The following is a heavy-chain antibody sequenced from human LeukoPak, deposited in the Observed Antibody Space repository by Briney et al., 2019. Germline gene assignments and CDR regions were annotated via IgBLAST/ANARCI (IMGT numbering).Heavy chain of an antibody. J-gene: IGHJ4*02. D-gene: IGHD3-3*01. CDR2: ISGSGGST. Sequence: GGSLRLSCAASGFTFSSYAMSWVRQAPGKGLEWVSAISGSGGSTYYADSVKGRFTISRDNSKNTLYLQMNSLRAEDKAVYYCAKVRKIFGVASDYWGQGTLVTVSS. CDR3: AKVRKIFGVASDY. V-gene: IGHV3-23*01. CDR1: GFTFSSYA.